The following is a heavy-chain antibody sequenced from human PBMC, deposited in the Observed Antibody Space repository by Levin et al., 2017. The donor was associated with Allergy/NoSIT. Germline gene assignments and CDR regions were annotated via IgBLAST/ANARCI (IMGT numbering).Heavy chain of an antibody. CDR2: ISSSGSTI. D-gene: IGHD3-16*02. V-gene: IGHV3-11*01. CDR1: GFTFSDYY. CDR3: ARAGYDYIWGSYRYYYMDV. Sequence: SCAASGFTFSDYYMSWIRQAPGKGLEWVSYISSSGSTIYYADSVKGRFTISRDNAKNSLYLQMNSLRAEDTAVYYCARAGYDYIWGSYRYYYMDVWGKGTTVTVSS. J-gene: IGHJ6*03.